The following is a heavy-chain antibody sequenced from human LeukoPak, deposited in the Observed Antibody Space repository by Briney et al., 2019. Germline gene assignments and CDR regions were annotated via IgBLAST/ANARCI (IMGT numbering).Heavy chain of an antibody. CDR1: GYTFTSYA. Sequence: ASVRVSCKASGYTFTSYATHWVRQAPGQRLEWMGWINAGNGNTKYSQKFQGRVTITRDTSASTAYMELSSLRSEDTAVYYCAGDSSGYHPFDYWGQGTLVTVSS. CDR2: INAGNGNT. J-gene: IGHJ4*02. V-gene: IGHV1-3*01. CDR3: AGDSSGYHPFDY. D-gene: IGHD3-22*01.